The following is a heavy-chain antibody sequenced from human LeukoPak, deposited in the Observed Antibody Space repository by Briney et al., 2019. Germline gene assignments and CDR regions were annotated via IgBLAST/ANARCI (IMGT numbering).Heavy chain of an antibody. CDR2: IRSKANSYAT. J-gene: IGHJ4*02. D-gene: IGHD3-22*01. CDR1: GFTFSGSA. V-gene: IGHV3-73*01. Sequence: PGGSLRLSCAASGFTFSGSAMHWVRQASGKGLEWVGRIRSKANSYATAYAASVKGRFTISRDDSKNTAYLQMNSLKTEDTAVYYCARVDSSGYYFGYWGQGTLVTVSS. CDR3: ARVDSSGYYFGY.